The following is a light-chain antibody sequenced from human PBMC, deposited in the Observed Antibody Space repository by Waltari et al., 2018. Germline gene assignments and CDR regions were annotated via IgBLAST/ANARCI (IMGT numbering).Light chain of an antibody. V-gene: IGKV3-15*01. CDR2: GAS. Sequence: EIVMTQSPATLSVSPGERSTLSCRASLTVSSKLAWYQQKPGQAPRLLIYGASTRATGVPARFSGSGSGTEFTLTISSLQSEDFAVYYCQQYNNWSRTFGRGTKVEIK. J-gene: IGKJ1*01. CDR1: LTVSSK. CDR3: QQYNNWSRT.